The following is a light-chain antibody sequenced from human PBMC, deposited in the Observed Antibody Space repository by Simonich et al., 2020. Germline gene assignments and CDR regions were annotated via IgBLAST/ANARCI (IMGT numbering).Light chain of an antibody. CDR2: WAS. Sequence: DIVMTQSPDSLAVSLGERATINCKSSQSVLYSSKNKNDLAWYQQKPGQPPKLLIYWASTRESGVPDRFSGSGSGTDFTLTISSLQAEDVAVYYCQQYYSTPTFGQGTKVEIK. V-gene: IGKV4-1*01. CDR3: QQYYSTPT. CDR1: QSVLYSSKNKND. J-gene: IGKJ1*01.